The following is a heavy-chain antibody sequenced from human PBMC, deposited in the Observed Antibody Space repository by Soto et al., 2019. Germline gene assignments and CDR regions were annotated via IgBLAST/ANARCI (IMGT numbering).Heavy chain of an antibody. J-gene: IGHJ4*02. CDR2: IYDSGGT. D-gene: IGHD1-7*01. CDR3: ARGQNWNYDY. V-gene: IGHV4-59*01. CDR1: GGSISNYY. Sequence: SETLSLTCTVSGGSISNYYWSWVRQPPGKGLEWIGYIYDSGGTNYNPSLKSRVTISVDTSKKQFSLKLSSVTAADTTVYYCARGQNWNYDYWGQGTLVTVSS.